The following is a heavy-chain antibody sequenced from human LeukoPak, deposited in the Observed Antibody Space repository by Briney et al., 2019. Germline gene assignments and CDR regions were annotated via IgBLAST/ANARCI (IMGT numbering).Heavy chain of an antibody. Sequence: GGSLRLSCAASGFTFSSYGMHWVRQAPGKGLEWVAVILYDGSNKYYADSVKGRFTISRDNSKNTLYLQMNSLRAEDTAVYYCARVDYYDSSGYLSAFDIWGQGTMVTVSS. CDR3: ARVDYYDSSGYLSAFDI. V-gene: IGHV3-33*01. J-gene: IGHJ3*02. D-gene: IGHD3-22*01. CDR1: GFTFSSYG. CDR2: ILYDGSNK.